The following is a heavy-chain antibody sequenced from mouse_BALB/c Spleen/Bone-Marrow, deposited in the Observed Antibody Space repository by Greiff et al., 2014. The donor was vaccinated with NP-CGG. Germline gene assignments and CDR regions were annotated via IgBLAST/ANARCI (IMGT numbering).Heavy chain of an antibody. CDR3: ARRGVHYWYFDV. J-gene: IGHJ1*01. Sequence: QVQLQQSGAELLKPGASVKLSCKASGYTFSSYWMEWVKQRPGHGLEWIGEILPGSGSSNYNEKFKGKATLTADTSSNTAYMQLSSLTSEDSDAYYCARRGVHYWYFDVWGAGTTVTVSS. V-gene: IGHV1-9*01. CDR1: GYTFSSYW. CDR2: ILPGSGSS.